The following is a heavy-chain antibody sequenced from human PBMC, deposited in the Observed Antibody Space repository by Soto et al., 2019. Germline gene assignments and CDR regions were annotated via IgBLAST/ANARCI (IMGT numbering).Heavy chain of an antibody. V-gene: IGHV2-70*11. D-gene: IGHD3-10*01. CDR1: GFSLSTSGMC. Sequence: SGPTLVNPTQTPTLTCTFSGFSLSTSGMCVSWIRQPPGKALEWLARIDWDDDKYYSTSLKTRLTISKDTSKNQVVLTMTNMDSVDTATYYCARIRAGITMVRGSGYYYYYYMEVWGKGT. CDR3: ARIRAGITMVRGSGYYYYYYMEV. J-gene: IGHJ6*03. CDR2: IDWDDDK.